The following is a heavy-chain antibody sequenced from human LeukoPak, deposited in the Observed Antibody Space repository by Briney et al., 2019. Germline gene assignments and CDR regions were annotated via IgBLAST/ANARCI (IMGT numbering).Heavy chain of an antibody. V-gene: IGHV4-59*08. Sequence: PSETLSLTCTVSGGSISSYYWSWIRQPPGKGLEWIGYIYYSGSTNYNPSLKSRVTISVDTSKNQFSLKLSSVTAADTAVYFCAHYYDSSGYGRYFDYWGQGTLGTVSS. CDR3: AHYYDSSGYGRYFDY. CDR1: GGSISSYY. CDR2: IYYSGST. D-gene: IGHD3-22*01. J-gene: IGHJ4*02.